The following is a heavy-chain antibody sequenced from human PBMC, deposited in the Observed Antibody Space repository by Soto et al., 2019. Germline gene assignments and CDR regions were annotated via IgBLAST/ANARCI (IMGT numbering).Heavy chain of an antibody. J-gene: IGHJ4*02. V-gene: IGHV4-31*03. CDR3: AREFPYTPSPSCYAEY. D-gene: IGHD2-2*01. Sequence: QVQLQESGPGLVKPSQTLSLTCTVSGGSVSSGGYYWGWIRQHPGKGLEWIGYISYSGSTYYNPSLQGRLTISVDTSKNQFALKPSSVTAADTAVYYCAREFPYTPSPSCYAEYWGPGTLVTVSS. CDR2: ISYSGST. CDR1: GGSVSSGGYY.